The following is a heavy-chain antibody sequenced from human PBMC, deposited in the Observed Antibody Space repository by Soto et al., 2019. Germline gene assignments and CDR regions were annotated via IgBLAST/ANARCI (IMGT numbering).Heavy chain of an antibody. J-gene: IGHJ4*02. Sequence: AGALSLSCPVSGTSISSYYLRWVRQAPGKGLEWIANIHYSGTTKYNPSLANRVIHSVDTSKNQFSRKMTSVTAAYNSMYFCARYKSYAIDYWGRGTLVTVSS. CDR1: GTSISSYY. V-gene: IGHV4-59*01. CDR3: ARYKSYAIDY. D-gene: IGHD2-8*01. CDR2: IHYSGTT.